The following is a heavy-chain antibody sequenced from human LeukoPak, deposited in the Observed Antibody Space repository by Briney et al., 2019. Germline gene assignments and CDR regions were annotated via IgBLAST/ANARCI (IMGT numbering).Heavy chain of an antibody. CDR1: GYTFKNYD. CDR2: MNPNSGNT. D-gene: IGHD5-24*01. V-gene: IGHV1-8*02. CDR3: ARATPGGLHGYSFDY. Sequence: ASVKVSCKASGYTFKNYDINWVRQAPGQGLEGMGWMNPNSGNTGFAQKFQDRVSMTRDTSINTPYMELTSLRSGDTAVYYCARATPGGLHGYSFDYWGQGTVVTVYS. J-gene: IGHJ4*02.